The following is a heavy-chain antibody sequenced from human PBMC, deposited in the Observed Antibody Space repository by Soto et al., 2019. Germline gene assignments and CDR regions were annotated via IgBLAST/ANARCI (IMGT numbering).Heavy chain of an antibody. V-gene: IGHV3-23*01. CDR1: GFTFSSYA. CDR3: PQGRGKNCNFDY. D-gene: IGHD3-10*01. Sequence: EVQLLESGGGSVQPGGSLRLSCAASGFTFSSYAMHWVRRPPGKGLEWVSSISGSGGTAYYADSVKGRFSISRDSLVNTLYLQMNSLRAEDTAVYYCPQGRGKNCNFDYWGHGTLVTVSP. CDR2: ISGSGGTA. J-gene: IGHJ4*01.